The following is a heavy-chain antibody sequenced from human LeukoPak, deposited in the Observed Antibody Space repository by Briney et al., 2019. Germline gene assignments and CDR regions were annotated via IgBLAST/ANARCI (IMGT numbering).Heavy chain of an antibody. Sequence: GESLRLSCVVSGFSFSNSYMTWIRQTPGKGLESLAYISGSGSDIYYADSVKGRFTISRDNAKNSLYLQMNSLRAEDTAVYYCANYGTWSYENWGQGTLVTVSS. CDR3: ANYGTWSYEN. J-gene: IGHJ4*02. D-gene: IGHD3-10*01. CDR2: ISGSGSDI. CDR1: GFSFSNSY. V-gene: IGHV3-11*04.